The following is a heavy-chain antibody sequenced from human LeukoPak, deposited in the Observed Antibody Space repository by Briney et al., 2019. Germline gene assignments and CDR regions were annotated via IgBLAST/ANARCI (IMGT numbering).Heavy chain of an antibody. D-gene: IGHD1-26*01. J-gene: IGHJ3*02. CDR2: ISSSSSYI. Sequence: GGSLRLSCAASGFTFSSYSMNWVRQAPGKGLEWVSSISSSSSYIYYADSVKGRFTISRDNAKNSLYLQMNSLRAEDTAVYYCARLGGPLDAFDIWGQGTTVTVSS. V-gene: IGHV3-21*01. CDR3: ARLGGPLDAFDI. CDR1: GFTFSSYS.